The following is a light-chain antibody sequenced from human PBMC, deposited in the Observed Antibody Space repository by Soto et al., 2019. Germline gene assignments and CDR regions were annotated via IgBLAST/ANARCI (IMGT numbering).Light chain of an antibody. J-gene: IGKJ1*01. CDR3: QRYRDWPWT. Sequence: EIVLTHSPGTLSFSPGEIATLSFGASQSVRSNFLAWYQQKPGQAPRLLIYGASNRATGIPDRFSGSGSGTDFTLTISRLEPEDFALYFCQRYRDWPWTFGQGTKVDIK. V-gene: IGKV3-20*01. CDR1: QSVRSNF. CDR2: GAS.